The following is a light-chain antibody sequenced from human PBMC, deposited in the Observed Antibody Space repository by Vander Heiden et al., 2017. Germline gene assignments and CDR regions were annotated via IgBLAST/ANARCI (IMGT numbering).Light chain of an antibody. CDR3: QQSYSSPPT. CDR2: VVS. CDR1: QSISGF. Sequence: DIQMTQSPSSLSASVGDRVTITCRASQSISGFLNWYQQRPGKAPKLMVYVVSTLQTGVPSRFSGSGSETEFTLTISSLQSEDFASYICQQSYSSPPTFGQGTKVEI. V-gene: IGKV1-39*01. J-gene: IGKJ1*01.